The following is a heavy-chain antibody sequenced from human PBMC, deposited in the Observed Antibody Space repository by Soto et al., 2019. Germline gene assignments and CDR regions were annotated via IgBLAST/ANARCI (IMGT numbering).Heavy chain of an antibody. J-gene: IGHJ4*02. V-gene: IGHV3-53*01. CDR3: ARDLRECSGGSCYYY. CDR1: GFTVSSNY. CDR2: IYSGGST. Sequence: GGSLRLSCAASGFTVSSNYMSWVRQAPGKGLEWVSVIYSGGSTYYADSVKGRFTISRDNSKNTLYLQMNSLRAEDTAVYYCARDLRECSGGSCYYYWGQGTLVTVSS. D-gene: IGHD2-15*01.